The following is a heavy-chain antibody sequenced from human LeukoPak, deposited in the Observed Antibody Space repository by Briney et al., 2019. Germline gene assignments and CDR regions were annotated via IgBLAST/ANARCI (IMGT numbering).Heavy chain of an antibody. CDR1: GFTFSSYA. V-gene: IGHV3-23*01. D-gene: IGHD3-3*01. Sequence: GGSLRLSCAASGFTFSSYAMSWVGQAPGKGLEWGSAISGSGGSTYYADSGKGRFTISRDNSKHTLYLQMNSLRAEDTDVYYCAKDSYAFCSGYGYGMVFWGQGTTVTVSS. CDR2: ISGSGGST. J-gene: IGHJ6*02. CDR3: AKDSYAFCSGYGYGMVF.